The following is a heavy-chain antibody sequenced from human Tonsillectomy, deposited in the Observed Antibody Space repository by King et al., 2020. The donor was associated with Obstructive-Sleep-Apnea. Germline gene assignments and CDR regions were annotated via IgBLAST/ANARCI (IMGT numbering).Heavy chain of an antibody. CDR1: GGSISSYY. Sequence: QLQESGPGLVKPSETLSLTCTVSGGSISSYYWSWIRQPPGKGLEWIGYIYYSGGTNYNPSLQSRVTISVDTSKNPFSLKLSSVTAADTAVYYCARQKVWSGYPLHFDYWGQGTLVTVSS. D-gene: IGHD3-3*01. V-gene: IGHV4-59*08. J-gene: IGHJ4*02. CDR2: IYYSGGT. CDR3: ARQKVWSGYPLHFDY.